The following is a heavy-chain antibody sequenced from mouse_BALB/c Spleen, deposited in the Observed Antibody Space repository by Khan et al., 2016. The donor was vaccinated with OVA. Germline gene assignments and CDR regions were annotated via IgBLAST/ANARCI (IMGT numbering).Heavy chain of an antibody. V-gene: IGHV2-6*02. J-gene: IGHJ4*01. D-gene: IGHD1-1*01. CDR3: AIGIYYFGSRYMDY. CDR1: GFSLTSYG. Sequence: VQLQESGPGLVAPSQSLSITCTVSGFSLTSYGVHWVRQPPGKGLEWLVVIWSDGVTTYNSALKSRLSISKDNSKSPILLKMNSLQTDDTAMYYCAIGIYYFGSRYMDYWGQGTSVTVSS. CDR2: IWSDGVT.